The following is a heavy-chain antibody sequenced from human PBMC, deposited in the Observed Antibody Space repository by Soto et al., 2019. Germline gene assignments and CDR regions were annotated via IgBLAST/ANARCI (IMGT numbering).Heavy chain of an antibody. Sequence: ASVKVSCKASGGTFSSYAISWVRQAPGQGLEWMGGISTYSGNTDYAQSLQDRVTMTTDTSTSTVYMELGSLRSDDTAVYYCARGLGTNGLDVWGQGTAVTVS. V-gene: IGHV1-18*01. CDR3: ARGLGTNGLDV. D-gene: IGHD3-16*01. CDR1: GGTFSSYA. CDR2: ISTYSGNT. J-gene: IGHJ6*02.